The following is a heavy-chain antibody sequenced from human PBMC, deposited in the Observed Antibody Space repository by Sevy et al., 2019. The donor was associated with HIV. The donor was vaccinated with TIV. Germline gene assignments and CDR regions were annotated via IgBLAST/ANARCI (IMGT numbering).Heavy chain of an antibody. CDR2: ISSSGSTI. CDR1: GFTFSDYY. CDR3: ARDRSYYGHAFDI. Sequence: EGTLRLSCAASGFTFSDYYMSWIRQDPGKGQEWVSYISSSGSTIYYADSVKGRFTISRDNAKNSLYLQMNSLRAEDTAVYYCARDRSYYGHAFDIWGQGTMVTVSS. J-gene: IGHJ3*02. D-gene: IGHD1-26*01. V-gene: IGHV3-11*01.